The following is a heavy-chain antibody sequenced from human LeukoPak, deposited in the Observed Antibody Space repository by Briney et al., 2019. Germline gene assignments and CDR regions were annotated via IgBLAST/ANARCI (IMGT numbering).Heavy chain of an antibody. D-gene: IGHD7-27*01. J-gene: IGHJ4*02. Sequence: SEILSLTCAVSGGSINSGPYSRSWVRQPPGKGLEWIGYISHGGSTYYNPSLKSRVTISVDRPKNQFFLRLTSVTAADTAVYFCAGVKWGNFDSWGQGTRVTVSS. CDR3: AGVKWGNFDS. CDR2: ISHGGST. V-gene: IGHV4-30-2*01. CDR1: GGSINSGPYS.